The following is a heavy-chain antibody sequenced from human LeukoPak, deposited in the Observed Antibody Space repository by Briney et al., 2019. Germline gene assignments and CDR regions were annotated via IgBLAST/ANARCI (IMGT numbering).Heavy chain of an antibody. V-gene: IGHV1-18*01. CDR2: ISPYNSNT. CDR1: GYTFTSYG. Sequence: GASVKVSCKASGYTFTSYGISWVRQAPGQGLEWMGWISPYNSNTYYAQNLQGRVTMTTDTSTSTTYLELRSLRSDDTAVYYCARTPRVRGYSYGLFDYWGQGTLVTVSS. D-gene: IGHD5-18*01. CDR3: ARTPRVRGYSYGLFDY. J-gene: IGHJ4*02.